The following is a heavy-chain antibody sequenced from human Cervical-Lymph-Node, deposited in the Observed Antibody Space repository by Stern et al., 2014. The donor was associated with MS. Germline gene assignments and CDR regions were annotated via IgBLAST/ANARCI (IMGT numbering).Heavy chain of an antibody. V-gene: IGHV5-51*01. Sequence: EVQLVESGAEVKKPGESLKISCKGSGYSFTSYWIGWVRQMPGKGLEWMGINYPGDSDTRYSPSLPGQVTISAEKSISTAYLQWSSLKASDTAMYYCARHCGFRPGCIDYWGQGTLVTVSS. CDR1: GYSFTSYW. D-gene: IGHD2-21*01. CDR3: ARHCGFRPGCIDY. J-gene: IGHJ4*02. CDR2: NYPGDSDT.